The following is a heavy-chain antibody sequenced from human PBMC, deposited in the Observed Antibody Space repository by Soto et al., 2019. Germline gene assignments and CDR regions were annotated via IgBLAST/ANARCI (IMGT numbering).Heavy chain of an antibody. J-gene: IGHJ6*02. D-gene: IGHD3-3*01. Sequence: QVQLVESGGGVVQPGGSLRLSCAACGFTFTTYSMRWVRQAPGTGLEGVAVISYDGCNKYYADSVKGRFTIFGDNSKNPLYQNMNSLRAEDTAMFYGARGNTMGFRYYGVDVWGQGTTVTVSS. CDR3: ARGNTMGFRYYGVDV. CDR1: GFTFTTYS. CDR2: ISYDGCNK. V-gene: IGHV3-30-3*01.